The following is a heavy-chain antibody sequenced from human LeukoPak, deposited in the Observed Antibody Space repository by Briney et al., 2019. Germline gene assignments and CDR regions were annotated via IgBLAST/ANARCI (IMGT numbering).Heavy chain of an antibody. D-gene: IGHD2-15*01. CDR3: ASPLGYCSGGSCEASAFDI. Sequence: SETLSLTCAVYGGSFSGYYWSWIRQPPGKGLEWIGEMKHSGSTNYNPSLKSRVTISVDTSKNQFSLKLSSVTAADTAVYYCASPLGYCSGGSCEASAFDIWGQGTMVTVSS. CDR2: MKHSGST. CDR1: GGSFSGYY. V-gene: IGHV4-34*01. J-gene: IGHJ3*02.